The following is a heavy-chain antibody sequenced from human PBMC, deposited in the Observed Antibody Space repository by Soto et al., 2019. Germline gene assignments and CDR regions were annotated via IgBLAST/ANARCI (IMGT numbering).Heavy chain of an antibody. CDR2: INPDSGGT. V-gene: IGHV1-2*02. Sequence: QVQLVQSGAEVKKPGASVKVSCKASGYMFSDYYMHWVRQAPGQGLEWMGWINPDSGGTNYQQKFQGRVTMTRDTSISTAYMELSSLRSDDTAVYYCTRKVATFNFDSWGQGTLVTVSS. CDR1: GYMFSDYY. CDR3: TRKVATFNFDS. D-gene: IGHD5-12*01. J-gene: IGHJ4*02.